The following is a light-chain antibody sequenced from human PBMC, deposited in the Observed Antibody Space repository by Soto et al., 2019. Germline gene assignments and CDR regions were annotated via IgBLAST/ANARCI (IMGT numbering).Light chain of an antibody. V-gene: IGKV1-9*01. Sequence: IQLTQSPSSLSASVGDRVTITCRASQGISSYLAWYQQKPGKAPKLLIYAASTLQSGVPSRFSGSGSGTDFTLTICSLQPEDFATYYCQQLNSYPRTFGQGTKLEIK. CDR2: AAS. CDR3: QQLNSYPRT. J-gene: IGKJ2*01. CDR1: QGISSY.